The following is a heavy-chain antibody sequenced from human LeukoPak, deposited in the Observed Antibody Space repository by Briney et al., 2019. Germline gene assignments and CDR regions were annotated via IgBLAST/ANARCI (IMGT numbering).Heavy chain of an antibody. V-gene: IGHV4-59*01. D-gene: IGHD6-19*01. CDR1: GGSISSYY. J-gene: IGHJ4*02. Sequence: SETLSLTCTVSGGSISSYYWSWIRQPPGKGLEWIGHIYYTGSTNYNPSLKSRVTISIDTSKNQFSLQLSSVTAADTAVYYCARDSGSGTYYWGQGTLVTVSS. CDR3: ARDSGSGTYY. CDR2: IYYTGST.